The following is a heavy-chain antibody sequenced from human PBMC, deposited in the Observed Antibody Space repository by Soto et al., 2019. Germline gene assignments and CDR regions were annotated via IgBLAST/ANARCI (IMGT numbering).Heavy chain of an antibody. CDR3: ARGRDGGGAS. V-gene: IGHV4-39*01. CDR1: GGSISSSSYY. CDR2: IYYSGST. D-gene: IGHD4-17*01. J-gene: IGHJ5*02. Sequence: SETLSLTCTVSGGSISSSSYYWGWIRQPPGKGLEWIGSIYYSGSTYYNPPLKSRVTISVDTSKNQFSLKLSSVTAADTAVYYCARGRDGGGASWGQGTLVTVSS.